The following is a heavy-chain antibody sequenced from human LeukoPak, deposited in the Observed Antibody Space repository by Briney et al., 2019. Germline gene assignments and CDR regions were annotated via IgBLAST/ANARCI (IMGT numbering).Heavy chain of an antibody. D-gene: IGHD6-13*01. J-gene: IGHJ4*02. CDR2: IRSKANSYAT. CDR3: TTHSSSWPSNDY. Sequence: GESLRLSCAASGFTFSGSAMHWVRQASGKGLEWVGRIRSKANSYATAYAASVKGRFTISRDDSKNTAYLQMNSLKTEDTAVYYCTTHSSSWPSNDYWGQGTLVTVSS. CDR1: GFTFSGSA. V-gene: IGHV3-73*01.